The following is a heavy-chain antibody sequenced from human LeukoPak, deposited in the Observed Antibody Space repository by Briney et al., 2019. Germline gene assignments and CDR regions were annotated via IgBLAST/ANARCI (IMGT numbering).Heavy chain of an antibody. CDR3: AKDKEGLVPASLDY. Sequence: GGSLRLSCAASGFTFDDYGMGWVRQAPGKGLEWVSGINWNGGSTGYADSVKGRFTISRDNSKNTLYLQMNSLRAEDTAVYYCAKDKEGLVPASLDYWGQGTLVTVSS. J-gene: IGHJ4*02. CDR2: INWNGGST. CDR1: GFTFDDYG. V-gene: IGHV3-20*04. D-gene: IGHD2-2*01.